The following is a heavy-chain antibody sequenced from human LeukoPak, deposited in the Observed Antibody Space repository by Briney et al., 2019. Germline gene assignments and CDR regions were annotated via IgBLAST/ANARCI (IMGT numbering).Heavy chain of an antibody. Sequence: PGGSLRLSCAASGFTFSSYSMNWVRQPPGKGLEWVSYISSSSSTIYYADPVKGRFTISRDNAKNSLYLQMNSLRAEDTAVYYCARDGPPEGYYDSSGTPPHLDWYFDLWGRGTLVTVSS. CDR2: ISSSSSTI. CDR1: GFTFSSYS. J-gene: IGHJ2*01. D-gene: IGHD3-22*01. CDR3: ARDGPPEGYYDSSGTPPHLDWYFDL. V-gene: IGHV3-48*04.